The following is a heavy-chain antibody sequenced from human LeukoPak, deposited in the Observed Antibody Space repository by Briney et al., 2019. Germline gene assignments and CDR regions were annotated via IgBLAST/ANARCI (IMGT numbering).Heavy chain of an antibody. D-gene: IGHD3-9*01. Sequence: PSETLSLTCTVSGGSLSSSSYYWGWVRQPPGKGLEWIGNIYYSGSTYYNPSLKSQLTISLDTSQRHFSLRLSSATAADTASYYCTRGSYDVLTGYSTLGEYWGQGTLVTVSS. J-gene: IGHJ4*02. CDR1: GGSLSSSSYY. V-gene: IGHV4-39*02. CDR3: TRGSYDVLTGYSTLGEY. CDR2: IYYSGST.